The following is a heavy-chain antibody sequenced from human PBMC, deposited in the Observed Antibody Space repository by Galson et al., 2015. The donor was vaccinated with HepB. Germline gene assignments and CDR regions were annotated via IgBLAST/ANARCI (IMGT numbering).Heavy chain of an antibody. CDR3: ARDHVLSSAAGQYYFDY. V-gene: IGHV1-2*02. D-gene: IGHD6-13*01. J-gene: IGHJ4*02. CDR1: GYTFTGYY. Sequence: SVKVSCKASGYTFTGYYMHWVRQAPGQGLEWMGWINPNSGGTNYAQKFQGRVTMTRDTSISTAYMELSSLRSEDTAVYYCARDHVLSSAAGQYYFDYWGQGTLVTVSS. CDR2: INPNSGGT.